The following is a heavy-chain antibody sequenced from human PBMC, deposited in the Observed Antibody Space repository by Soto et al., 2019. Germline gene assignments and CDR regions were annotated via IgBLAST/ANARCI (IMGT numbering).Heavy chain of an antibody. V-gene: IGHV3-15*01. Sequence: GGSLRLSCAASGFTFSNAWMSWVRQAPGKGLEWVGRIKSKTDGGTTDYAAPVKGRFTISRDDSKNTLYLQMNSLKTEDTAVYYCTTGAQQSRGWYFGRDYGMDVWGQGTTVTVSS. CDR1: GFTFSNAW. CDR3: TTGAQQSRGWYFGRDYGMDV. D-gene: IGHD6-19*01. J-gene: IGHJ6*02. CDR2: IKSKTDGGTT.